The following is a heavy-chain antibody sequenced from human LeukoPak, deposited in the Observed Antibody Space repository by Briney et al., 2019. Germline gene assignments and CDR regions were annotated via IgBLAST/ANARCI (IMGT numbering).Heavy chain of an antibody. J-gene: IGHJ4*02. CDR2: ISWNSGSI. CDR3: AKDRYGDYPDALEY. CDR1: GFTFDDYA. Sequence: SGGSLRLSCAASGFTFDDYAMHWVRQAPGKGLEWVSGISWNSGSIGYADSVKGRFTISRDNAKNSLYLQMNSLRAEDTALYYCAKDRYGDYPDALEYWGQGTLVTVSS. D-gene: IGHD4-17*01. V-gene: IGHV3-9*01.